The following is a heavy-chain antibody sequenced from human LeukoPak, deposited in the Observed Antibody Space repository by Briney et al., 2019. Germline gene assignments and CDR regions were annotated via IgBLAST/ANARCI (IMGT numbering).Heavy chain of an antibody. CDR3: ARQAEQWLAKYYFDY. V-gene: IGHV5-51*01. D-gene: IGHD6-19*01. J-gene: IGHJ4*02. CDR1: GYSFTSYW. Sequence: GESLKISCKGSGYSFTSYWIGWVRQMPGKGLEWMGIIYPGDSDTRYSPSFQGQVTISADKSTSTAYLQWSSLKASDTAMYYCARQAEQWLAKYYFDYWGQGTWSPSPQ. CDR2: IYPGDSDT.